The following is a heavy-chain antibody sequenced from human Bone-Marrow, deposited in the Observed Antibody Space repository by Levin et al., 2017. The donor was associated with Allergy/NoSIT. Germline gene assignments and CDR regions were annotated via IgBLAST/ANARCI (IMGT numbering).Heavy chain of an antibody. CDR2: IHWNDDK. J-gene: IGHJ6*02. CDR1: GFSLTTNAES. CDR3: AHRRRYHDILTYYYGMDV. Sequence: ASGPTLVKPTQTLTLTCIFSGFSLTTNAESVTWIRQPPGKALEWLALIHWNDDKHYSPSLKSRLTITKDTSKNHVVLTLTNLDPVDTATYYCAHRRRYHDILTYYYGMDVWGPGTTVIVSS. D-gene: IGHD3-9*01. V-gene: IGHV2-5*01.